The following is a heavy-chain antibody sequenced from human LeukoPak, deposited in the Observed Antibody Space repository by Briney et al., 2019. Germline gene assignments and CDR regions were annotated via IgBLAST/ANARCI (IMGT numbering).Heavy chain of an antibody. Sequence: PGGSLRLSCAASGFTVSSNYMSWVRQAPGKGLEWVSVIYSGGSTYYADSVKGRFTISRDNSKNTLYLQMNSLRAEDTAVYYCARVSDYDILDYWGQGPRSPSPQ. J-gene: IGHJ4*02. D-gene: IGHD3-9*01. CDR2: IYSGGST. CDR3: ARVSDYDILDY. V-gene: IGHV3-66*01. CDR1: GFTVSSNY.